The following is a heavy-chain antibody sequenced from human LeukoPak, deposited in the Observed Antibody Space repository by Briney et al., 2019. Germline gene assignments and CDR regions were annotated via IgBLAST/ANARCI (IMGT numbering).Heavy chain of an antibody. Sequence: SVKVSCKASGGTFSSYAISWVRQAPGQGLEWMGRIIPILGIANYAQKFQGRVTITADESTSTAYMELSSLRSEDTAVYYCAGFLAVACTCEAGGLDYWGQGTLVTVSS. CDR1: GGTFSSYA. V-gene: IGHV1-69*04. D-gene: IGHD6-19*01. J-gene: IGHJ4*02. CDR3: AGFLAVACTCEAGGLDY. CDR2: IIPILGIA.